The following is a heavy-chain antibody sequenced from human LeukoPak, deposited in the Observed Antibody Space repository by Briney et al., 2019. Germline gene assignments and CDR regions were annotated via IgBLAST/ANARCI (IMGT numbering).Heavy chain of an antibody. Sequence: ASVKVSCKASGYTFTSYGISWVRQAPGQGLEWMGWISAYNGNTNYAQKLQGRVTMTIDTSTSTAYMELRSLRSDDTAVYYCASVNNFPTYYYVDWGQGTLVTVSS. CDR2: ISAYNGNT. V-gene: IGHV1-18*01. CDR1: GYTFTSYG. J-gene: IGHJ4*02. CDR3: ASVNNFPTYYYVD. D-gene: IGHD3-10*02.